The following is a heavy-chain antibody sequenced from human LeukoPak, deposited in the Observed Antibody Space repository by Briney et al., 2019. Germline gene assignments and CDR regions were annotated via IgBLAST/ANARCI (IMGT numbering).Heavy chain of an antibody. V-gene: IGHV1-2*02. CDR3: ASVGVVADYGLDV. CDR2: INPNTGAT. CDR1: GYTLTGHY. Sequence: GASVKVSCKASGYTLTGHYLHWVRQAPGQGLEWMGWINPNTGATTYAQRFQGRVTLTRDTSISTAYVDLSRLRADDTAVYYCASVGVVADYGLDVWGQGTTVTVSS. D-gene: IGHD2-15*01. J-gene: IGHJ6*02.